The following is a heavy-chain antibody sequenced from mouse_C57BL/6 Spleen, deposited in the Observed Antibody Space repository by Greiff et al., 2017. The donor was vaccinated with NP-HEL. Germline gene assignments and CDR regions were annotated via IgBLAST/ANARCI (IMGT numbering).Heavy chain of an antibody. Sequence: DVKLQESGPGLVKPSQSLSLTCSVTGYSITSGYYWNWIRQFPGNKLEWMGYISYDGSNNYNPSLKNRISITRDTSKNQFFLKLNSVTTEDTATYYCARAGYEDAMDYWGQGTSVTVSS. V-gene: IGHV3-6*01. J-gene: IGHJ4*01. CDR1: GYSITSGYY. CDR3: ARAGYEDAMDY. D-gene: IGHD2-2*01. CDR2: ISYDGSN.